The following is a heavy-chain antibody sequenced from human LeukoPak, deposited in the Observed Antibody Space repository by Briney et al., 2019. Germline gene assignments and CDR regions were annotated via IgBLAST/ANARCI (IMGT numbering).Heavy chain of an antibody. Sequence: SETLSLTCSVSGGSISNYYWSWIRPPAGKGLEWIGRFYKSGSTNCNPALKTRVTMSVDTSKNQFSLKLSCVTAADAAVYYCAREVRIAAAGTFTPSGFDPWGQGTLVTVSS. V-gene: IGHV4-4*07. CDR1: GGSISNYY. D-gene: IGHD6-13*01. CDR2: FYKSGST. CDR3: AREVRIAAAGTFTPSGFDP. J-gene: IGHJ5*02.